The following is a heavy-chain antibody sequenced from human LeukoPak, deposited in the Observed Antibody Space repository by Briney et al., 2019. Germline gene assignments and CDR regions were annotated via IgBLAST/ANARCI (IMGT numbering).Heavy chain of an antibody. Sequence: GGSLRLSCAASGFTFSSYWMSWVRQAPGEGLEWVANIKQDGSEKYYVDSVKGRFTISRDNAKNSLYLQMNSLRAEDTAVYYCARGAYSYARSGYSFDYWGQGTLVTVSS. CDR1: GFTFSSYW. CDR3: ARGAYSYARSGYSFDY. J-gene: IGHJ4*02. CDR2: IKQDGSEK. V-gene: IGHV3-7*01. D-gene: IGHD3-22*01.